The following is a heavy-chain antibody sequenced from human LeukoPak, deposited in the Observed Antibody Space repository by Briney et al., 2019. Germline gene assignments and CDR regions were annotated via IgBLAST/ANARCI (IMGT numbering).Heavy chain of an antibody. Sequence: SETLSLTCTVSGGSISSYYWSWIRQPPGKGLEWIGYIYYSGGTSYNPSLKSRVTISVETSKNQFSLNLRSVTAADTAVYYCVRGPYGASISNWFDPWGQGLLVTVSS. J-gene: IGHJ5*02. V-gene: IGHV4-59*01. CDR1: GGSISSYY. D-gene: IGHD4/OR15-4a*01. CDR2: IYYSGGT. CDR3: VRGPYGASISNWFDP.